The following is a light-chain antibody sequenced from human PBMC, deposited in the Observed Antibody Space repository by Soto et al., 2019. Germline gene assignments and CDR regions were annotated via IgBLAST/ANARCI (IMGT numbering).Light chain of an antibody. J-gene: IGKJ1*01. Sequence: DIQMTQSPSTLSASVGDRVTITCRASESISGWLAWYQQKPGKAPKLVIFKASTLESGVPSRFSGSGSGTEFTLSISSLQPDDFATYYCQQYNSYHRTFGQGTKVEIK. CDR2: KAS. V-gene: IGKV1-5*03. CDR1: ESISGW. CDR3: QQYNSYHRT.